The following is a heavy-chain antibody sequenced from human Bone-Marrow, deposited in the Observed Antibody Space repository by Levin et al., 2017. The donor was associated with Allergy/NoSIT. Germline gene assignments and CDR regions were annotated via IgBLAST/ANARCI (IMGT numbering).Heavy chain of an antibody. CDR3: AKDHRITIFGVVIDYYYYGMDV. D-gene: IGHD3-3*01. CDR1: GFTFSSYA. CDR2: ISGSGGST. Sequence: GGSLRLSCAASGFTFSSYAMSWVRQAPGKGLEWVSAISGSGGSTYYADSVKGRFTISRDNSKNTLYLQMNSLRAEDTAVYYCAKDHRITIFGVVIDYYYYGMDVWGQGTTVTVSS. J-gene: IGHJ6*02. V-gene: IGHV3-23*01.